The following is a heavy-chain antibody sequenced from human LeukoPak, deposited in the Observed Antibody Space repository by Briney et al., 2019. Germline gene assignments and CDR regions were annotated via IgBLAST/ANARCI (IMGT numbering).Heavy chain of an antibody. CDR3: ATVSRASILRYFDWLLY. D-gene: IGHD3-9*01. J-gene: IGHJ4*02. CDR1: GYTLTELS. CDR2: FDPEDGET. Sequence: ASVKVSCKASGYTLTELSMHWVRQAPGKGLEWMGGFDPEDGETIYAQKFQGRVTMTEDTSTDTAYMELSSLRSEDTAVYYCATVSRASILRYFDWLLYWGQGTLVTVSS. V-gene: IGHV1-24*01.